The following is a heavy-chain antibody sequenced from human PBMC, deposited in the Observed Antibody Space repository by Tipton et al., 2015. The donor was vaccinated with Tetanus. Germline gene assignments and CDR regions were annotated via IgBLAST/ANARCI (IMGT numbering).Heavy chain of an antibody. CDR1: GYSFTSYW. V-gene: IGHV5-51*01. CDR2: IYPGDSDT. CDR3: ARRNSGYYDSSGPSYYFDY. Sequence: QLVQSGAEVKKPGESLKISCKGSGYSFTSYWIGCVRQMPGKGLEWMGIIYPGDSDTRYSPPFQGQVTMSADKSISTASLQWISLRASDTAMYYCARRNSGYYDSSGPSYYFDYGGQGTLGTVSS. D-gene: IGHD3-22*01. J-gene: IGHJ4*02.